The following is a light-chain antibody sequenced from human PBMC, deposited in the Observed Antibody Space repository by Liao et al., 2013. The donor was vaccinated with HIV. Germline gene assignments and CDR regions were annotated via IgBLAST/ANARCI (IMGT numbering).Light chain of an antibody. Sequence: SYELTQPPSVSVSPGQTASITCSGDKLGDKYACWYQQKPGQSPVLVIYYDSDRPSGIPERFSGSNSGNTATLTISWVEAGDEADYYCQAWDTSTAYVFGPGTRVTVL. CDR2: YDS. V-gene: IGLV3-1*01. CDR3: QAWDTSTAYV. CDR1: KLGDKY. J-gene: IGLJ1*01.